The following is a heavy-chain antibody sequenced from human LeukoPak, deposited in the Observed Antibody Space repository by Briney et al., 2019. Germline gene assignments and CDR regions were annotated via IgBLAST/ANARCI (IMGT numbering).Heavy chain of an antibody. CDR3: ASGYCSSTSCYTEARAFDI. CDR1: GGSISSGGYS. CDR2: IYHSGST. V-gene: IGHV4-30-2*01. Sequence: SETLSLTCAVSGGSISSGGYSWSWIRQPPGKGLEWIGYIYHSGSTYYNPSLKSRVTISVDRSKNQFSLKLSSVAAADTAVYYCASGYCSSTSCYTEARAFDIWGQGTMVTVSS. J-gene: IGHJ3*02. D-gene: IGHD2-2*02.